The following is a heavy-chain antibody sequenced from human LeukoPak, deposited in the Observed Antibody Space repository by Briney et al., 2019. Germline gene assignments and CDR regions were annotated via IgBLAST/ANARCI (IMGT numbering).Heavy chain of an antibody. Sequence: SETLSLTCNVSGASMSSNYWSWIRQPPGKGLEWIGYIYHSGNTNYSPSLESRVTMSVDESKNQFSLRVHFVSAADTAVYYCARTRRAAVAGRFDSWGQGTLVTVSS. CDR3: ARTRRAAVAGRFDS. CDR1: GASMSSNY. V-gene: IGHV4-4*09. J-gene: IGHJ4*02. CDR2: IYHSGNT. D-gene: IGHD6-19*01.